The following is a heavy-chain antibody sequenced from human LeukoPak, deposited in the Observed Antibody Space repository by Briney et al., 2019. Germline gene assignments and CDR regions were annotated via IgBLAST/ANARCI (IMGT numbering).Heavy chain of an antibody. Sequence: TASETLSLTCAVYGGSFSGYYWSWIRQPPGKGLEWIGSIYHSGSTYYYNPSLKSRVTISVDTSKNQFSLKLSSVTAADTAVYYCARDDLSGTYGGVDYWGQGTLVTVSS. J-gene: IGHJ4*02. D-gene: IGHD1-26*01. CDR2: IYHSGSTY. CDR1: GGSFSGYY. V-gene: IGHV4-34*01. CDR3: ARDDLSGTYGGVDY.